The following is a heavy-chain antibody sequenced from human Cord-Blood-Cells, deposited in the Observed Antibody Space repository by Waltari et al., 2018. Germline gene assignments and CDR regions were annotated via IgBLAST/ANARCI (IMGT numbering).Heavy chain of an antibody. D-gene: IGHD3-9*01. V-gene: IGHV1-18*01. CDR3: ARVKPYYDILTGYIDFDY. CDR2: ISAYNGNT. CDR1: GYTFTSYG. J-gene: IGHJ4*02. Sequence: QVQLVQSGAEVKKPGASVKVSCKASGYTFTSYGISWVRQAPGQGLGWMGWISAYNGNTNNAQQLQGRVTRTTDTSPSTAYMELRSLGSDDTAVYYCARVKPYYDILTGYIDFDYWGQGTLVTVSS.